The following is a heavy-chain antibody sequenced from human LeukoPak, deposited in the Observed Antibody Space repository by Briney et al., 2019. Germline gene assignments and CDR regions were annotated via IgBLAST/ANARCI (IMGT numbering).Heavy chain of an antibody. CDR3: ARVGLLWLRELFGGYYFDY. V-gene: IGHV4-39*01. CDR1: GGSISGSGSSYY. D-gene: IGHD3-10*01. Sequence: SSETLSLTCTVSGGSISGSGSSYYWVWIRQPPGKGLEWIGSIYYSGSTYYNPSLKSRVTISVDTSKNQFSLKLSSVTAADTAVYYCARVGLLWLRELFGGYYFDYRGQGTLVTVSS. CDR2: IYYSGST. J-gene: IGHJ4*02.